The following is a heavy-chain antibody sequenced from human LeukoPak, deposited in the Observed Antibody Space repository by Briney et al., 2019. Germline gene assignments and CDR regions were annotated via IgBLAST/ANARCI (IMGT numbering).Heavy chain of an antibody. J-gene: IGHJ3*02. CDR1: GFTFSNAW. V-gene: IGHV3-15*01. D-gene: IGHD2-15*01. Sequence: PGGSLRLSCAASGFTFSNAWMSWVRQAPGKGLEWVGRIKSKTDGGTTDYAAPVKGRFTISRDDSKNTLYPQMNSLKTEDTAVYYCTTDPDIVVVVAATNAFDIWGQGTMVTVSS. CDR3: TTDPDIVVVVAATNAFDI. CDR2: IKSKTDGGTT.